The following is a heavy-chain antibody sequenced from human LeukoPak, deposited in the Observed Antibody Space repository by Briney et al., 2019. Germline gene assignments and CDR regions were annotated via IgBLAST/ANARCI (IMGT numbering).Heavy chain of an antibody. V-gene: IGHV3-48*03. CDR2: ISNSGSTI. J-gene: IGHJ4*02. D-gene: IGHD3/OR15-3a*01. Sequence: GGSLRLSCAASGFTFSSYEMNRVRQAPGKGLEWVSYISNSGSTIYYADSVKGRFTISRDNAKNSLYLQMNSLRAEDTAVYYCAREGLNFDYWGQGTLVTVSS. CDR3: AREGLNFDY. CDR1: GFTFSSYE.